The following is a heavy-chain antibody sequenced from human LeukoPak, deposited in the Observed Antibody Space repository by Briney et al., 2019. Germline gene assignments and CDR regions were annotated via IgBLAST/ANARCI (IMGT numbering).Heavy chain of an antibody. CDR1: GFTFSNAW. D-gene: IGHD2-21*02. J-gene: IGHJ4*02. CDR3: ARDPCGGDCYSGYFDY. Sequence: GGSLRLSCAASGFTFSNAWMSWVRQAPGKGLEWVAVLWYDGSNKYYADSVKGRFTISRDNSRNTLYLQMNSLRAEDTAVYYCARDPCGGDCYSGYFDYWGQGTLVTVSS. V-gene: IGHV3-33*08. CDR2: LWYDGSNK.